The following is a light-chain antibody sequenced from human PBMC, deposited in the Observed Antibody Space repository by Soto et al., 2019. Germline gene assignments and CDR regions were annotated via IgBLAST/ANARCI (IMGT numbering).Light chain of an antibody. J-gene: IGKJ4*01. CDR1: QSVSST. V-gene: IGKV3-15*01. CDR3: QQYLHWLP. Sequence: EIVMTQSPATLSVSPGERATLSCRASQSVSSTLVWYQQKPGHAPRLLIYGASTRATGIPAMFSGSGSGTEFTLTISSLQSEDFAVYYCQQYLHWLPFGGGTKVEIK. CDR2: GAS.